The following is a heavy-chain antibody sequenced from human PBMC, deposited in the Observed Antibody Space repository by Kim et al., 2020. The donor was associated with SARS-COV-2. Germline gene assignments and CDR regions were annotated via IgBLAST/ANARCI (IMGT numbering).Heavy chain of an antibody. CDR3: ARDNRWSGYYTGPSWDYYYYYMDV. V-gene: IGHV4-59*01. J-gene: IGHJ6*03. Sequence: SETLSLTCTVSGGSISSYYWSWIRQPPGKGLEWIGYIYYSGSTNYNPSLKSRVTISVDTSKNQFSLKLSSVTAADTAVYYCARDNRWSGYYTGPSWDYYYYYMDVWGKGTTVTVSS. CDR2: IYYSGST. CDR1: GGSISSYY. D-gene: IGHD3-3*01.